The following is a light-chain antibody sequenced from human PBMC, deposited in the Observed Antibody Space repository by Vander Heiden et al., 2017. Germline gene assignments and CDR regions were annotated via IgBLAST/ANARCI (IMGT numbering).Light chain of an antibody. CDR2: LGS. V-gene: IGKV2-28*01. CDR3: KQAIQTPRT. CDR1: QSLLHSNGYTY. Sequence: IVMTQSPLSLPVTPGEQASISCRSSQSLLHSNGYTYLDWYLQKPGQSPQLLIYLGSNRASGVPDRFIGSGSGTDFTLKISRVEAEDVGVYYCKQAIQTPRTFGQGTKVEIK. J-gene: IGKJ1*01.